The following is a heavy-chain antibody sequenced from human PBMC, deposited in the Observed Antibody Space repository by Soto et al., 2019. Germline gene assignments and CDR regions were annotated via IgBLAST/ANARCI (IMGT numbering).Heavy chain of an antibody. CDR3: ARHLSRYFDWTPIPDFDY. Sequence: SETLSLTCTVSGGSISSYYWSWIRQPPGKGLEWIGYIYYSGSTNYNPSLKSRVIVSIDTSKNQFSLKLSSVTAADTAVYYCARHLSRYFDWTPIPDFDYWGQGTLVTVSS. CDR2: IYYSGST. J-gene: IGHJ4*02. V-gene: IGHV4-59*08. D-gene: IGHD3-9*01. CDR1: GGSISSYY.